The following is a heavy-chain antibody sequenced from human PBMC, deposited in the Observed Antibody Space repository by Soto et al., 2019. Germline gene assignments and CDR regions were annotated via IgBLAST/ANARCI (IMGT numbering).Heavy chain of an antibody. D-gene: IGHD2-21*02. V-gene: IGHV3-30*03. J-gene: IGHJ4*02. CDR2: VSHDGRNT. CDR1: GFTFSDYA. Sequence: VQLVESGGGVVQPGRSLRLSCAASGFTFSDYAMHWVRQAPGKGLEWVAVVSHDGRNTHYADSVKGRFTISRDSSKNMVSLGHTSLRAEVTAVYYCAAGGPEGLVTADCNYWGQGAMVAVSS. CDR3: AAGGPEGLVTADCNY.